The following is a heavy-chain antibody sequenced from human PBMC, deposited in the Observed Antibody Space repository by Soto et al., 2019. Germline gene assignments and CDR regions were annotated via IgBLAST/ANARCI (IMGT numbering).Heavy chain of an antibody. CDR2: ISAYNGNT. CDR3: ARDPWYGDYDAPWAFDI. V-gene: IGHV1-18*01. J-gene: IGHJ3*02. CDR1: GYTFTSYG. D-gene: IGHD4-17*01. Sequence: GASVKVSCKASGYTFTSYGISWVRQAPGQGLEWMGWISAYNGNTNYAQKLQGRVTMTTDTSTSTAYMELRSLRSDDTAVYYCARDPWYGDYDAPWAFDIWGQGTMVTVSS.